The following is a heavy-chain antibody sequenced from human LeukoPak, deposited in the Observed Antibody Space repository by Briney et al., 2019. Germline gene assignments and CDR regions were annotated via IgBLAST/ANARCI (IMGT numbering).Heavy chain of an antibody. V-gene: IGHV4-39*07. D-gene: IGHD3-10*01. CDR3: ARRLGRKFGERFYYYHYMDV. CDR1: GGSISSSNYY. CDR2: IYYSGNT. Sequence: SETLSLTCTVSGGSISSSNYYWGWIRQPPGKGLEWIGSIYYSGNTYYNPSLKSRVTISVDMSKNQISLKLSSVTAADTAVYYCARRLGRKFGERFYYYHYMDVWGKGTTVTISS. J-gene: IGHJ6*03.